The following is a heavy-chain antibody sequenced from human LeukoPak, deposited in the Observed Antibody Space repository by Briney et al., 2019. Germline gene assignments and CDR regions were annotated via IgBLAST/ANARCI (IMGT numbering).Heavy chain of an antibody. V-gene: IGHV3-33*01. Sequence: GGSLRLSCAASGFTFSSYGMHWVRQAPGKGLEWVAVIWYDGSNKYYADSVKGRFTISRDNSKNTLYLQMSSLRAEDTAVYYCAREERYSSGFAPYYGMDVWGQGTTVTVSS. D-gene: IGHD6-19*01. CDR2: IWYDGSNK. CDR1: GFTFSSYG. J-gene: IGHJ6*02. CDR3: AREERYSSGFAPYYGMDV.